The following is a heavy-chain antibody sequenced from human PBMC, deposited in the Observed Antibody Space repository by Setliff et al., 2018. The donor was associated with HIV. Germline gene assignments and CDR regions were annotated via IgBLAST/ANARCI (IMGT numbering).Heavy chain of an antibody. Sequence: ASVKVSCKASGYTFTSYGISWVRQAPGQGLEWMGWISAYNGNTNYAQKLQGRVTMTTDTSTSTAYMELRSLRSDDTAVYYCASRSYGSSDYCYYMDVWGKGTTVTVSS. CDR3: ASRSYGSSDYCYYMDV. V-gene: IGHV1-18*01. D-gene: IGHD5-18*01. CDR1: GYTFTSYG. CDR2: ISAYNGNT. J-gene: IGHJ6*03.